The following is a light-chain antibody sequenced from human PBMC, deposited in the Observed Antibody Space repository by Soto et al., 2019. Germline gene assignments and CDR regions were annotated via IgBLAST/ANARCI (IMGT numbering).Light chain of an antibody. J-gene: IGLJ3*02. V-gene: IGLV2-14*01. CDR1: SSDIGSNNF. CDR2: GVS. Sequence: QSALTQPASVSGSPGPSITISCTGTSSDIGSNNFASWHQQHPGKTPKFIIYGVSNRPSGVSNRFSGSKSGNTASLTISGLQADDEAEYYCSSYTSTYIWVFGGWTKVTVL. CDR3: SSYTSTYIWV.